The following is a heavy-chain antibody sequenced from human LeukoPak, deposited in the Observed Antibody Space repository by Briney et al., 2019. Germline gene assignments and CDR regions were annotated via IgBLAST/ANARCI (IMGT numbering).Heavy chain of an antibody. CDR2: IIPILGIE. V-gene: IGHV1-69*04. Sequence: ASVKVSCKASGGTFSSYAISWVRQAPGQGLEWMGRIIPILGIENYAQKFQGRVTITADKSTSTAYMELSSLRSEDTAVYYCARQDYRSGWYGLISASWFDPWGQGTLVTVSS. CDR1: GGTFSSYA. D-gene: IGHD6-19*01. J-gene: IGHJ5*02. CDR3: ARQDYRSGWYGLISASWFDP.